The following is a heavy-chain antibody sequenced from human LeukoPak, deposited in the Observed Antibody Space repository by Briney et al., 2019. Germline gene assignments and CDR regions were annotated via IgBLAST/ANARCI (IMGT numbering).Heavy chain of an antibody. CDR3: ARLGYSSGGGDY. V-gene: IGHV4-39*01. CDR1: GGSISSSSYY. J-gene: IGHJ4*02. D-gene: IGHD6-19*01. Sequence: SETLSLTCTVSGGSISSSSYYWGWIRQPPGKGLEWIGSIYCSGSTYYNPSLKSRVTISVDTSKNQFSLKLSSVTAADTAVYYCARLGYSSGGGDYWGQGTLVTVSS. CDR2: IYCSGST.